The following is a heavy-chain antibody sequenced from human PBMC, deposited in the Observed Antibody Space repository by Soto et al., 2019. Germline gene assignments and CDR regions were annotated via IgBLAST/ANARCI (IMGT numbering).Heavy chain of an antibody. Sequence: QVQLVQSGAEVKKPGSSVKVSCKASGGTFSSYAISWVRQAPGQGLEWMGGIIPIFGTANYAQKFQGRVTITADESTSTAYMERSSLRSEDTAVYYCARGGYCGGDCYSLDWYFDLWGRGTLVTVSS. CDR2: IIPIFGTA. V-gene: IGHV1-69*12. CDR3: ARGGYCGGDCYSLDWYFDL. D-gene: IGHD2-21*02. J-gene: IGHJ2*01. CDR1: GGTFSSYA.